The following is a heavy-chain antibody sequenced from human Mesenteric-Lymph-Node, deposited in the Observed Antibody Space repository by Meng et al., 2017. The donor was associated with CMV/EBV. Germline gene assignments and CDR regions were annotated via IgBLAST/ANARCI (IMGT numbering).Heavy chain of an antibody. CDR3: ARDRTLYCSSTSCNWASDY. CDR2: INTNTGNP. CDR1: FTCYA. V-gene: IGHV7-4-1*02. J-gene: IGHJ4*02. Sequence: FTCYAMNWVRHAPGQGLEWMGWINTNTGNPTYAQGFTGRFVFSLDTSVSTAYLQISSLKAEDTAVYYCARDRTLYCSSTSCNWASDYWGQGTLVTVSS. D-gene: IGHD2-2*01.